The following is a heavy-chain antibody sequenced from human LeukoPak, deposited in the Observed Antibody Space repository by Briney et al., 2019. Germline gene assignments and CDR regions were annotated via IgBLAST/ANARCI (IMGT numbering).Heavy chain of an antibody. CDR1: GFTVSTNY. CDR3: ARALNYWYFDL. V-gene: IGHV3-53*01. J-gene: IGHJ2*01. CDR2: IYSGGST. Sequence: GGSLRLSCAASGFTVSTNYMSWVRQAPGKGLEWVSVIYSGGSTHYADSVKGRFTISRDNSKNTLYLQMNSLRAEDTATYYCARALNYWYFDLWGRGNLVTVSS.